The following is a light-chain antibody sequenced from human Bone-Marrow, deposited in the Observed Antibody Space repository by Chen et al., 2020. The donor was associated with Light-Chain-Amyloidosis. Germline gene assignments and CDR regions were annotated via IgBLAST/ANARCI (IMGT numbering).Light chain of an antibody. Sequence: DIQMTQSPSSLSASVGDRVTITCRASQTIVTYLNWYQQRPGKPPKLLISAASNLHGGVPSRFSGSASGTEFTLTISSLQTEDLATYYCLQTYSPPPTVGQGTKV. CDR3: LQTYSPPPT. CDR1: QTIVTY. J-gene: IGKJ1*01. CDR2: AAS. V-gene: IGKV1-39*01.